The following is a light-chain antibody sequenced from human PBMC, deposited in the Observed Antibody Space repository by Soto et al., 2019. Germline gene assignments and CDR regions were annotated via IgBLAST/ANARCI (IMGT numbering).Light chain of an antibody. CDR2: GAS. J-gene: IGKJ2*01. V-gene: IGKV3-15*01. CDR3: QQHNYSPS. Sequence: EIVMTQSPATLSVSPGERATLSCRASQSVSSNLAWYQQKPGQAPRLLLYGASTRATGIPGRFSGSGSGTDFTLTISRLQSEDFAVYYCQQHNYSPSFGQGTKLEIK. CDR1: QSVSSN.